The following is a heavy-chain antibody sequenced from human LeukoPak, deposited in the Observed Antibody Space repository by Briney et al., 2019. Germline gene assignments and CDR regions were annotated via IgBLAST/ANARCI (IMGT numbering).Heavy chain of an antibody. CDR1: EFTFSSYW. J-gene: IGHJ4*02. V-gene: IGHV3-7*01. Sequence: GGSLRLSCAASEFTFSSYWMSWVRQAPGKGLEWVANIKQDGSEKYYVDSVKGRFTISRDNAKNSLYLQMNSLRAEDTAVYYCAREAGIAAAGNTTGLDYWGQGTLVTVSS. CDR3: AREAGIAAAGNTTGLDY. D-gene: IGHD6-13*01. CDR2: IKQDGSEK.